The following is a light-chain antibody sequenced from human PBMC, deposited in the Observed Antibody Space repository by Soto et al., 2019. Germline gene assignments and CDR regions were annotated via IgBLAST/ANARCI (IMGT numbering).Light chain of an antibody. J-gene: IGKJ1*01. Sequence: DIQMTQSPSSLSASAGDRVTITCRASQGVGNSLDWYQQKPGKAPNLLIYEASSLESGVPSRFGGSGSGTEFTLTISSLQPDDFATYYCQQYNSYSWTFGQGTKVDIK. CDR3: QQYNSYSWT. CDR1: QGVGNS. V-gene: IGKV1-5*03. CDR2: EAS.